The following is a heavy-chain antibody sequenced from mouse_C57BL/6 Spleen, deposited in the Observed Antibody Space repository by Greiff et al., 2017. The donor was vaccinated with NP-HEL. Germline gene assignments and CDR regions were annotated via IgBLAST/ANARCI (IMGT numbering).Heavy chain of an antibody. Sequence: VQLQQSVAELVRPGASVKLSCTASGFNIKNTYMRWVKQRPEQGLEWIGRIDPANGNTKYAPKFQGKATITADTSSNTAYLQLSSLTSEDTAIYYCARSGEYAMDYWGQGTSVTVSS. CDR1: GFNIKNTY. D-gene: IGHD3-1*01. J-gene: IGHJ4*01. CDR3: ARSGEYAMDY. V-gene: IGHV14-3*01. CDR2: IDPANGNT.